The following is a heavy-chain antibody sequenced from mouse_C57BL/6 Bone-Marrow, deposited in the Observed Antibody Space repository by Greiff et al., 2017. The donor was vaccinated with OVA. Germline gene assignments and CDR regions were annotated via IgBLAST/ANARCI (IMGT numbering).Heavy chain of an antibody. D-gene: IGHD1-1*01. J-gene: IGHJ1*03. CDR3: TRRYYGSSWYSDV. V-gene: IGHV1-55*01. CDR1: GYTFTSYW. CDR2: IYPGSGGT. Sequence: VQLQQSGAELVKPGASVKMSCKASGYTFTSYWITWVKQRPGQGLEWIGDIYPGSGGTNYNEKFQSKATLTVETSSSTAYMQLSSLTSEDSAAYDCTRRYYGSSWYSDVWGTGTTATVSS.